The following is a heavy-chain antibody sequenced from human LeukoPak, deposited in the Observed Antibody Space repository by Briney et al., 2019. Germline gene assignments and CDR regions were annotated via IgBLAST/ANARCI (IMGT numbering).Heavy chain of an antibody. CDR2: IKEDGSEK. J-gene: IGHJ5*02. V-gene: IGHV3-7*05. CDR1: GFTYSNYS. Sequence: PGGSLRLSCAASGFTYSNYSMSGDRQAPEKGLEWVANIKEDGSEKYYVDSVKGRFTISRDNAKNSLYLQMNSLRAEDTAVYYLPRDRDRGWFDPWGQGTLVTVSS. D-gene: IGHD3-10*01. CDR3: PRDRDRGWFDP.